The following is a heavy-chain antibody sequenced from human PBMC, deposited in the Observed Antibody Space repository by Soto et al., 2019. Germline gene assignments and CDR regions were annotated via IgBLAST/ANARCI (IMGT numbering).Heavy chain of an antibody. D-gene: IGHD2-15*01. CDR2: ISYDGSNK. CDR1: GFTFSSYG. CDR3: AKDQAVVVAALNYSGMDV. J-gene: IGHJ6*02. V-gene: IGHV3-30*18. Sequence: HPGGSLRLSCAASGFTFSSYGMHWVRQAPGKGLEWVAVISYDGSNKYYADSVKGRFTISRDNSKNTLYLQMNSLRAEDTAVYYCAKDQAVVVAALNYSGMDVWGQGTTVTVSS.